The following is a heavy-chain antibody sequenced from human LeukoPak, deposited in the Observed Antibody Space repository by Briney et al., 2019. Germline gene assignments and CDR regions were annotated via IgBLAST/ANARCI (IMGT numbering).Heavy chain of an antibody. Sequence: PGGSLRLSCAASGFTFSSYAMSWVRQAPGKGLEWVSVIYTGGTTYYTDSVKGRFTISRDKSKNTVFLQMTSLSAEDTAIYYCARVASTSPYFYGMDVWGQGTTVTVSS. CDR3: ARVASTSPYFYGMDV. CDR2: IYTGGTT. D-gene: IGHD2-2*01. V-gene: IGHV3-23*03. J-gene: IGHJ6*02. CDR1: GFTFSSYA.